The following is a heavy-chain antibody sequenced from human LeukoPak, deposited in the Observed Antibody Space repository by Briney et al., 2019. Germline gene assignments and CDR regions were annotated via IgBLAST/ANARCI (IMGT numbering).Heavy chain of an antibody. V-gene: IGHV4-39*07. CDR3: ASSPYGDYVWGGGDYFDY. CDR2: INHSGST. J-gene: IGHJ4*02. D-gene: IGHD4-17*01. Sequence: SETLSLTCTVSGGSISSSSYYWGWIRQPPGKGLEWIGEINHSGSTNYNPSLKSRVTISVDTSKNQFSLKLSSVTAADTAVYYCASSPYGDYVWGGGDYFDYWGQGTLVTVSS. CDR1: GGSISSSSYY.